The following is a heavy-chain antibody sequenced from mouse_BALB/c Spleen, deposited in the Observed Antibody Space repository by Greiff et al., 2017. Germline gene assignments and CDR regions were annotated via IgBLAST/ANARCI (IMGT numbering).Heavy chain of an antibody. CDR1: GFTFSSFG. D-gene: IGHD1-1*01. V-gene: IGHV5-17*02. CDR3: ARQGSSSYFDV. J-gene: IGHJ1*01. Sequence: EVNVVESGGGLVQPGGSRKLSCAASGFTFSSFGMHWVRQAPEKGLEWVAYISSGSSTIYYADTVKGRFTISRDNPKNTLFLQMTSLRSEDTAMYYCARQGSSSYFDVWGAGTTVTVSS. CDR2: ISSGSSTI.